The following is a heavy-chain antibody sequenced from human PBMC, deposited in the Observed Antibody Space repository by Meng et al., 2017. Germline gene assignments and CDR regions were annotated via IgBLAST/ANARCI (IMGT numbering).Heavy chain of an antibody. J-gene: IGHJ4*02. CDR2: INHSGST. CDR1: GGSFSGYY. V-gene: IGHV4-34*01. Sequence: SQTLSLTCAVYGGSFSGYYWSWIRQPPGKGLEWIGEINHSGSTNYNPSLKSRVTISVDTSKHQFSLKLSSMTAADPAVYYCAALFTYYDFWSGYWTQFDYWGQGTLVTVSS. CDR3: AALFTYYDFWSGYWTQFDY. D-gene: IGHD3-3*01.